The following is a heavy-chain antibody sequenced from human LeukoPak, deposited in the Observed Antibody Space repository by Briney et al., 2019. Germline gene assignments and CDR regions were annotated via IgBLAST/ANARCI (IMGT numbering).Heavy chain of an antibody. J-gene: IGHJ4*02. D-gene: IGHD3-3*01. CDR1: GFTFSSYS. V-gene: IGHV3-7*01. CDR3: ARWRGAQSEFDY. Sequence: GSLRLSCAGSGFTFSSYSMGWVRQAPGKGLEWVANIKDSGIEKEYVDSVMGRFTISRDNAKNSLYLQMNSLRVEDTALYFCARWRGAQSEFDYWGQGTQVTVSS. CDR2: IKDSGIEK.